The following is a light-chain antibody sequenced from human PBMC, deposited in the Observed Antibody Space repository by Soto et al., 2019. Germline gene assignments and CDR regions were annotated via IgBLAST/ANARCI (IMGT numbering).Light chain of an antibody. Sequence: EIVLTQSPGTLSLSPGERATLSCRASQSVSNNYLAWYQQKPGQAPRLLIYDASNRATGIPARFSGSGSGTDFTLTITRLEPEDFALYYCQQYGGSPITFGLGTRLEIK. CDR2: DAS. V-gene: IGKV3-20*01. CDR1: QSVSNNY. J-gene: IGKJ5*01. CDR3: QQYGGSPIT.